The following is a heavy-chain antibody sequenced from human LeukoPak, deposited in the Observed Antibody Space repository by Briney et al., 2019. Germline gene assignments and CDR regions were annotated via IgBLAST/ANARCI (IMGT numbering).Heavy chain of an antibody. Sequence: ASVKISCKGSGYRFTSDWIGWVRQMPGKGLEWMGIIYPGDSDTRYSPSFQGQVTISADKSVNTAYLQWSSLKASDTAMYYCASLSGRVVCSAGSCYIDSWGQGTLVTVSS. CDR3: ASLSGRVVCSAGSCYIDS. D-gene: IGHD2-15*01. J-gene: IGHJ4*02. V-gene: IGHV5-51*01. CDR2: IYPGDSDT. CDR1: GYRFTSDW.